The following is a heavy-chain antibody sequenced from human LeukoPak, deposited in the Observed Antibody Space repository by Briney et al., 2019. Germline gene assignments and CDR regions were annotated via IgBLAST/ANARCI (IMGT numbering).Heavy chain of an antibody. D-gene: IGHD1-26*01. CDR1: GGSISSSSYY. CDR2: IYYSGST. V-gene: IGHV4-39*01. J-gene: IGHJ3*02. Sequence: SETLSLTCTVSGGSISSSSYYWGWIRQPPGKGLEWIGSIYYSGSTYYNPSLKSRVTISVDTSKNQFSLKLSSVTAADTAVYYCAGQLIVGATSAHDAFDIWGQGTMVTVSS. CDR3: AGQLIVGATSAHDAFDI.